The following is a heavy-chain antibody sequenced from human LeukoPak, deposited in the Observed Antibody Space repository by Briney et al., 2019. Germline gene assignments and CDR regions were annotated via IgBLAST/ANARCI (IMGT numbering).Heavy chain of an antibody. CDR1: GFTFSSHA. CDR2: LSGSGYNT. Sequence: GGSLRLSCAASGFTFSSHALSWVRQAPGKGLEWVSSLSGSGYNTYYADSVKGRFTISRDNSKNTVYLQMNSLRAEDTAVYYCANPSATFISYYYYGMDVWGQGTTVTVSS. V-gene: IGHV3-23*01. J-gene: IGHJ6*02. CDR3: ANPSATFISYYYYGMDV. D-gene: IGHD2-15*01.